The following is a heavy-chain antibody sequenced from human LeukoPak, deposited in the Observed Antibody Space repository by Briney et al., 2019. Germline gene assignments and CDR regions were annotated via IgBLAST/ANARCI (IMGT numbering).Heavy chain of an antibody. CDR1: GFTFSSYA. CDR2: ISGSGGST. D-gene: IGHD3-22*01. J-gene: IGHJ4*02. V-gene: IGHV3-23*01. CDR3: AKETYDSSGYYSAFNY. Sequence: GGSLRLSCAASGFTFSSYAMSWVRQAPGKGLEWVPAISGSGGSTYYADSVKGRFTISRDNSKNTLYLQMNSLRAEDTAVYYCAKETYDSSGYYSAFNYWGQGTLVTVSS.